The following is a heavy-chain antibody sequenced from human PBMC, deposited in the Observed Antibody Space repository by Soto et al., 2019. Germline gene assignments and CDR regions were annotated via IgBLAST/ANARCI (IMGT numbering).Heavy chain of an antibody. CDR2: INQGGSVK. V-gene: IGHV3-7*01. Sequence: DVQLVESGGGLVQPGGSLRLSCAASGFSFSGSWMSWVRQAPGRGLEFVANINQGGSVKNYVDSVKGRFTISRDNAKNSVFLQMNGLRDADSGVYYCARDPGYSSVDYWGQGTLVTVSS. CDR3: ARDPGYSSVDY. J-gene: IGHJ4*02. CDR1: GFSFSGSW. D-gene: IGHD6-25*01.